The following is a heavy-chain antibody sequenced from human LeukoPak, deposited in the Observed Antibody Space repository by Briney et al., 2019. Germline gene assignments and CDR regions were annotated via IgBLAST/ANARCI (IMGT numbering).Heavy chain of an antibody. Sequence: SVKVSCKASGFTFTSSAVQWVRQARGQRLEWIGWIVVGSGNTNYAQKFQERVTITRDMSTSTAYMELSSLRSEDTAVYYCAAGKVELLFPTIDYWGQGTLVTVSS. J-gene: IGHJ4*02. V-gene: IGHV1-58*01. CDR3: AAGKVELLFPTIDY. CDR1: GFTFTSSA. CDR2: IVVGSGNT. D-gene: IGHD3-3*01.